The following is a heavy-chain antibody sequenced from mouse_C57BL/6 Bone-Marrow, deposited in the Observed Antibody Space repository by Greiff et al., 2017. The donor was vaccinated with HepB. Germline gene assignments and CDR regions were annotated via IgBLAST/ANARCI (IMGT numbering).Heavy chain of an antibody. Sequence: EVQLQQSGPELVKPGASVKISCKASGYTFTDYYMNWVKQSHGKSLEWIGDINPNNGGTSYNQKFKGKATLTVDKSSSTAYMELRSLTSEDSAVYYCARSTVVAPNYFDYWGQGTTLTVSS. CDR1: GYTFTDYY. D-gene: IGHD1-1*01. V-gene: IGHV1-26*01. CDR2: INPNNGGT. J-gene: IGHJ2*01. CDR3: ARSTVVAPNYFDY.